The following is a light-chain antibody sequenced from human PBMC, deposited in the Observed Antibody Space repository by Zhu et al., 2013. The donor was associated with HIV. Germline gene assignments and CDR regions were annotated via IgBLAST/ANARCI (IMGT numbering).Light chain of an antibody. J-gene: IGKJ5*01. Sequence: EIMMTQSPVTLSVSPGERATLSCRASQGVGSNLAWYQQKPGQAPRLLIYGASTRATGILARFSGSGSGTEFTLTISSLQSEDFAVYYCQQYNNWPLTFGQGTRLEIK. V-gene: IGKV3D-15*01. CDR2: GAS. CDR3: QQYNNWPLT. CDR1: QGVGSN.